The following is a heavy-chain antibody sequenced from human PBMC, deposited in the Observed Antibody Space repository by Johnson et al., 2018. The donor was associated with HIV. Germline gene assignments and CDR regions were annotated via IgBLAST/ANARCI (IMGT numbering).Heavy chain of an antibody. J-gene: IGHJ3*02. V-gene: IGHV3-30-3*01. CDR2: ISYDGSNE. Sequence: QVQLVESGGGVVQSGRSLRLSCAASGFTFSSYGMHWVRQAPAKGLEWVAVISYDGSNEYYTDSVQGRFTISRDNVNNSVSLLLHSLRVEDTAVYFCARAHLIFPKNAFDIWGRGTMVTVSS. CDR1: GFTFSSYG. D-gene: IGHD3-3*02. CDR3: ARAHLIFPKNAFDI.